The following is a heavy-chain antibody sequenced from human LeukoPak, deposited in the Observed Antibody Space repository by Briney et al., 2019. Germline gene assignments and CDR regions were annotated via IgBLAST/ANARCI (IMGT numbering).Heavy chain of an antibody. CDR3: ARHAGANYGSGRYYPNWFDP. Sequence: PSETLSLTCTVSGGSISSYYWSWIRQPPGKGLEWIGYIYYSGSTNYNPSLKSRVTISVDTSKNQFSLKLSSVTAADTAVYYCARHAGANYGSGRYYPNWFDPWGQGTLVTVSS. V-gene: IGHV4-59*08. CDR1: GGSISSYY. D-gene: IGHD3-10*01. J-gene: IGHJ5*02. CDR2: IYYSGST.